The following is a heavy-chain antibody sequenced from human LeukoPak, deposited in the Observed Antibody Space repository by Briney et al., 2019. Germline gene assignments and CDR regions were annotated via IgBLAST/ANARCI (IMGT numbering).Heavy chain of an antibody. D-gene: IGHD5-18*01. CDR3: TITWIHEWPQFDY. Sequence: GGSLRLSCAASGFTFSGSAMHWVRQAFGKGLEWVGRIRSKANSYATAYAASVKGRFTISRDDPKNTAYLQMNSLKTEDTAVYYCTITWIHEWPQFDYWGQGTLVTVSS. CDR2: IRSKANSYAT. J-gene: IGHJ4*02. CDR1: GFTFSGSA. V-gene: IGHV3-73*01.